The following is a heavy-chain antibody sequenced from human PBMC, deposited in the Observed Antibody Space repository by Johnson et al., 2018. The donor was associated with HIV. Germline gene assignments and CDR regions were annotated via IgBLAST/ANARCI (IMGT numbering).Heavy chain of an antibody. V-gene: IGHV3-20*04. J-gene: IGHJ3*02. CDR3: ARGKGAAVGLDACDS. CDR1: GITVGTNY. D-gene: IGHD6-13*01. Sequence: VQLVESGGGLVQPGGSLRLSCAASGITVGTNYMSWVRQGPGKGLEWVSGINWNGGSTGYADSVKGRFTISRDNAKNSLYLQMNSLRAEDTALYYCARGKGAAVGLDACDSWGQGIRVSVAS. CDR2: INWNGGST.